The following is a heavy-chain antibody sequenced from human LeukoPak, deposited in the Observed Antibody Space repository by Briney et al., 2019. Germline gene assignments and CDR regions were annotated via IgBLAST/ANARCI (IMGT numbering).Heavy chain of an antibody. CDR3: ARDSGDGDYTPDMDL. CDR2: LYRDGST. D-gene: IGHD2-21*02. CDR1: GFSVSSNY. J-gene: IGHJ6*03. Sequence: GGSLRLSCAVSGFSVSSNYMNWVRQAPGRGLEWVSVLYRDGSTYYADSVKGRFTISRDNSKNMLYLQMNSLRVEDTAVYYCARDSGDGDYTPDMDLWGKGTTVTVSS. V-gene: IGHV3-53*01.